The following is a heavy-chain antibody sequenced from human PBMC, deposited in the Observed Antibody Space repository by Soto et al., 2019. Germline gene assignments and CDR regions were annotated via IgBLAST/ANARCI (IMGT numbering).Heavy chain of an antibody. CDR3: ARATEHPSPYPSYCMDV. CDR2: IKKDGSEK. CDR1: GFTFSSYW. D-gene: IGHD4-17*01. V-gene: IGHV3-7*01. Sequence: GESLRLSCAASGFTFSSYWMSWVRQAPGKGLEWVSNIKKDGSEKYYVDSVKGRFTISRDNAKNSLYLQMNSLRAEDTAVYYCARATEHPSPYPSYCMDVWGQGTLVTVSS. J-gene: IGHJ6*02.